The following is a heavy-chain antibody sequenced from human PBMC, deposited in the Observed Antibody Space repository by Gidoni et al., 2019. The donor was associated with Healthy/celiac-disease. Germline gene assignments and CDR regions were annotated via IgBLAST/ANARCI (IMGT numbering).Heavy chain of an antibody. Sequence: EVQLVESGGGLVKPGGSLRLSCAASRFTFSSHSMNWVRQAPGKGLEWVSSISSSSGYIYYADSVKGRFTISRDNAKNSLYLQMNSLRAEDTAVYYCAREGPLSMVRGVMFYGMDVWGQGTTVTVSS. CDR3: AREGPLSMVRGVMFYGMDV. CDR1: RFTFSSHS. CDR2: ISSSSGYI. J-gene: IGHJ6*02. D-gene: IGHD3-10*01. V-gene: IGHV3-21*01.